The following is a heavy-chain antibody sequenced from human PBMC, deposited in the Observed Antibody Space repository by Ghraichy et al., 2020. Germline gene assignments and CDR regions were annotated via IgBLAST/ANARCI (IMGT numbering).Heavy chain of an antibody. D-gene: IGHD2-8*01. V-gene: IGHV1-3*01. CDR3: ARELINGVSLDYYYGMDV. J-gene: IGHJ6*02. Sequence: ASVKVSCKASGYTFTSYAMHWVRQAPGQRLEWMGWINAGNGNTKYSQKFQGRVTITRDTSASTAYMELSSLRSEDTAVYYCARELINGVSLDYYYGMDVWGQGTTVTVSS. CDR1: GYTFTSYA. CDR2: INAGNGNT.